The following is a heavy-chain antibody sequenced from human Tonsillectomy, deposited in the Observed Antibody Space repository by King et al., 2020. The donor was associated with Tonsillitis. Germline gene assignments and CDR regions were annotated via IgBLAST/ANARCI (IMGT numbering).Heavy chain of an antibody. CDR1: DGSISSGGYS. CDR2: IYHRGST. Sequence: LQLQESGSGLVKPSQTLSLTCADSDGSISSGGYSWSWIRQPPGKGLEWIGYIYHRGSTYYNPSLKSRVTISVDRSKNQFSLKLSSVTAADTAVYYCARVNGESTGLDYWGQGTLVTVSS. J-gene: IGHJ4*02. CDR3: ARVNGESTGLDY. V-gene: IGHV4-30-2*01. D-gene: IGHD3-10*01.